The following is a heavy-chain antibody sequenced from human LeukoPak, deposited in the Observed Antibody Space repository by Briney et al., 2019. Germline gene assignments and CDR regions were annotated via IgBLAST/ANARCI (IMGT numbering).Heavy chain of an antibody. CDR1: GFTFSSYA. V-gene: IGHV3-23*01. D-gene: IGHD1/OR15-1a*01. CDR2: ITSGGST. CDR3: AKCVRLTNPEIDS. J-gene: IGHJ4*02. Sequence: PGGSLRLSCAASGFTFSSYAMTWVRQAPGKGLEWVLVITSGGSTNYAGSVKGRFAISRDNSNNTLYLQMNSLRAEDTAVYYCAKCVRLTNPEIDSWGQGTLVIVSS.